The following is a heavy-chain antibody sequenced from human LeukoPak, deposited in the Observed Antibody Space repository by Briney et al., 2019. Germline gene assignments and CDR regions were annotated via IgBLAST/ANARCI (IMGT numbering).Heavy chain of an antibody. CDR2: IGSSGAST. D-gene: IGHD5-18*01. CDR3: ATDLGTAIVTRGY. Sequence: PGXSLRLSCAASGFTFSSYAMSWVRQAPGKGLEWVSTIGSSGASTYYADSVKGRFTISRDNSKNTLYLQMNSLRAEDTALYYCATDLGTAIVTRGYWGQGTLVTVSS. V-gene: IGHV3-23*01. J-gene: IGHJ4*02. CDR1: GFTFSSYA.